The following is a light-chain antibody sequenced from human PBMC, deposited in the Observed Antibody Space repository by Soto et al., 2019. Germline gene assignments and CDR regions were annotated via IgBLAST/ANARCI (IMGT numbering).Light chain of an antibody. V-gene: IGKV3-20*01. J-gene: IGKJ2*01. CDR2: GES. Sequence: EIVLTQSPGTLSLSPGERATLSCRASQSVSSSYLAWYQHKPGQAPRLLIYGESSRATGIPDRFSGSGSGRDFPLPLSRLEPEDFAVYYCQQYGSSPHTFGQGTKLEIK. CDR1: QSVSSSY. CDR3: QQYGSSPHT.